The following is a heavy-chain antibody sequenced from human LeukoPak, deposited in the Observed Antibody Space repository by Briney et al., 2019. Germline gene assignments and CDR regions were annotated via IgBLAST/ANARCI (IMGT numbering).Heavy chain of an antibody. J-gene: IGHJ4*02. D-gene: IGHD6-19*01. CDR3: ARRSWAGTREIYFDY. CDR2: IYYSGRT. Sequence: SETLSLTCTVSGDSISSYYWSWIRQPPGKGLEWIGYIYYSGRTNYNPSLKSRVTISVDTSKNQVSLKLSSASAQGTAVYDCARRSWAGTREIYFDYWGQGTLVTVSS. CDR1: GDSISSYY. V-gene: IGHV4-59*08.